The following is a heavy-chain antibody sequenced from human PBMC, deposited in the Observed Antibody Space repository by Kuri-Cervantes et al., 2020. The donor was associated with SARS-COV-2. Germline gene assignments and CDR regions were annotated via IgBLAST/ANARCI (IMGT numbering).Heavy chain of an antibody. Sequence: ASVKVSCKASGYTFSDYYIHWVRQAPGQGLEWMGWINPKTGGAKYAQKCQGRVTMTRDTSISTAYMELRSLRSDDTAVYYCARDLRYFDWPLISDYWGQGTLVTVSS. CDR3: ARDLRYFDWPLISDY. CDR2: INPKTGGA. J-gene: IGHJ4*02. D-gene: IGHD3-9*01. V-gene: IGHV1-2*02. CDR1: GYTFSDYY.